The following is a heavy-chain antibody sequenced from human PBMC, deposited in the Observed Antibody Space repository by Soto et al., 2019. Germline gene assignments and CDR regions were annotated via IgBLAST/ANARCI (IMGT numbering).Heavy chain of an antibody. CDR2: IYYSGNT. J-gene: IGHJ6*03. V-gene: IGHV4-61*05. CDR3: ARVRTHYYGSGSHYYYMDV. Sequence: SETLSLTCTVSGGSIRGSNSFWDWIRQSPGKELEWIGNIYYSGNTNYNPSLKSRVTISVDTSKNQFSLKLSSVTAADTAVYYCARVRTHYYGSGSHYYYMDVWGKGTTVTVSS. D-gene: IGHD3-10*01. CDR1: GGSIRGSNSF.